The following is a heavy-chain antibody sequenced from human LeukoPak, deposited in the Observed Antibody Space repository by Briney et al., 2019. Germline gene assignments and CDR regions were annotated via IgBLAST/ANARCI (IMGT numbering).Heavy chain of an antibody. CDR3: ARDDVASGGGDY. Sequence: GASVKASCKASGYTFTGYYMHWVRQAPGQGLEWMGWINPNSGGTNYAQKFQGRVTMTRDTSISTAYMELSRLRSDDTAVYYCARDDVASGGGDYWGQGTLVTVSS. V-gene: IGHV1-2*02. J-gene: IGHJ4*02. CDR1: GYTFTGYY. D-gene: IGHD2-15*01. CDR2: INPNSGGT.